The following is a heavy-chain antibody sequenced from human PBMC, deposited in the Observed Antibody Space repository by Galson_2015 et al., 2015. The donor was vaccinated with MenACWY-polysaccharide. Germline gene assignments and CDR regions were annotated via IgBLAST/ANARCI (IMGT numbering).Heavy chain of an antibody. D-gene: IGHD1-1*01. CDR3: ARILEPYITSYHYGMDV. CDR1: FSNIW. V-gene: IGHV3-23*01. CDR2: ISYSGGTT. Sequence: FSNIWMDWVRQAPGKGLESIASISYSGGTTYYADSVKGRFTISRDNSKNTLYLQMNSLRVEDTAVYFCARILEPYITSYHYGMDVWGQGTTVTVSS. J-gene: IGHJ6*02.